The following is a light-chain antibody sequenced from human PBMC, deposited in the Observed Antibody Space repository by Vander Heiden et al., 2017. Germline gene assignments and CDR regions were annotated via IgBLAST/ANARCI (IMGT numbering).Light chain of an antibody. CDR2: AAS. CDR3: QQRSNWPIT. CDR1: QCVSSY. V-gene: IGKV3-11*01. Sequence: EIVLTQSPATLSLSPGETATLSCRASQCVSSYLAWYQQKHGQAPRLLIYAASNRATGIPARFSGSGSGTAFTLTISSLEPEDFAVYYRQQRSNWPITFGQGTRLEIK. J-gene: IGKJ5*01.